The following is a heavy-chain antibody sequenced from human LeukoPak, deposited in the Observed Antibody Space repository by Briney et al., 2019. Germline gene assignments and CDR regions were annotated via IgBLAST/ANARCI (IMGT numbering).Heavy chain of an antibody. D-gene: IGHD1-26*01. Sequence: GGSLRLPCAASGFIFSGSDVHWVRQASGKGLEWVGRITTKAQNYATAYAASVKGRFTISRDDSENTAYLQMNSLKTDDTALYYCTTYRSGHYWGQGTLVTVSS. CDR3: TTYRSGHY. CDR2: ITTKAQNYAT. CDR1: GFIFSGSD. V-gene: IGHV3-73*01. J-gene: IGHJ4*02.